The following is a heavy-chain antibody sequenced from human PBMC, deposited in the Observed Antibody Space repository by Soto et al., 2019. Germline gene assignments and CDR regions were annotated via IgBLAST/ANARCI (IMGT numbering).Heavy chain of an antibody. J-gene: IGHJ4*02. CDR3: ASVSHDYGDPHDHYFDY. CDR1: SGSISSSNW. Sequence: QVQLQEAGPGLVKPSGTLSLTCAVSSGSISSSNWWSWVRQPPGKGLEWIGEIYHSGSTNYNPSLKSRVTISVDKSKNQFSLKLSSAAAADTAVYYCASVSHDYGDPHDHYFDYWGQGTLVTVSS. V-gene: IGHV4-4*02. D-gene: IGHD4-17*01. CDR2: IYHSGST.